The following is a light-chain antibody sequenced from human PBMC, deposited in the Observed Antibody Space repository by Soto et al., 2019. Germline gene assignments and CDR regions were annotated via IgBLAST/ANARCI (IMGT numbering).Light chain of an antibody. CDR3: QKYNSYSYT. CDR1: QSISSW. V-gene: IGKV1-5*01. Sequence: DIQMTQSPSTLSASVGDRVTITCRASQSISSWLAWYQQKPGKAPKLLIYDASSLESGVPSRFSGSGSGTEFTLTIRSLQPDDFETYCCQKYNSYSYTFGQGTKLEIK. CDR2: DAS. J-gene: IGKJ2*01.